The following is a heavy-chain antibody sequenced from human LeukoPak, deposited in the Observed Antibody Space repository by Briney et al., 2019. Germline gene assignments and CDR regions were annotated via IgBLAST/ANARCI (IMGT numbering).Heavy chain of an antibody. D-gene: IGHD5-12*01. CDR2: ISYDGSNK. CDR3: ARGGSAYDWADY. V-gene: IGHV3-30-3*01. Sequence: GGSLRLSCAASGFSFSSYAMYWVRQAPGKGLEWVAVISYDGSNKYYADSVKGRFTISRDNSKNTLYLQMNSLRVEDTVVYYCARGGSAYDWADYWGQGTLVTVSS. CDR1: GFSFSSYA. J-gene: IGHJ4*02.